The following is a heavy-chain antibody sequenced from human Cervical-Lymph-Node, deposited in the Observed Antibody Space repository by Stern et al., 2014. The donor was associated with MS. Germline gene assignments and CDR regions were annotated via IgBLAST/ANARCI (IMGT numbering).Heavy chain of an antibody. V-gene: IGHV1-8*01. CDR2: MNPNRGNT. J-gene: IGHJ4*02. D-gene: IGHD6-13*01. Sequence: QVQLVQSGAEVKKPGASVKVSCKASGYTFTSYDINWVRQATGQGLEWTGWMNPNRGNTGYAQKFQGRVTMTRNTSISTAYMELSSLRSEDTAVYYCARGWSIAAAGTGGLLRYWGQGTLVTVSS. CDR3: ARGWSIAAAGTGGLLRY. CDR1: GYTFTSYD.